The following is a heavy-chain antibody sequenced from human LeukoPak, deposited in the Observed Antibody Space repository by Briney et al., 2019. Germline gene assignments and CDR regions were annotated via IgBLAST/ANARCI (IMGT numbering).Heavy chain of an antibody. J-gene: IGHJ4*02. CDR2: ISYDGSNK. V-gene: IGHV3-30-3*01. D-gene: IGHD6-13*01. CDR1: GFTFSSYA. Sequence: GGSLRLSCAASGFTFSSYAMHWVRQAPGKGLEWVAVISYDGSNKYYAHSVKGRFTISRDNSKNTLYLQMKSLRAEDTAVYYCAREEMYSSSWFDYWGQGTLVTVSS. CDR3: AREEMYSSSWFDY.